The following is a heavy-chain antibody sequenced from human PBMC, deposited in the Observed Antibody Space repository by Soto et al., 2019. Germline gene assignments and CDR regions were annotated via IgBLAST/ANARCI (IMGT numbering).Heavy chain of an antibody. Sequence: ASVKVSCKASGYTFTDYYIHWVRQAPGQGLEWMGWIYPRNGGTNYAQKFQGRVALTRDTSINTAYMDLSSLKSDDTAVYYCVRENWNYVDWGQGTLVTVSS. D-gene: IGHD1-7*01. J-gene: IGHJ4*02. V-gene: IGHV1-2*02. CDR1: GYTFTDYY. CDR2: IYPRNGGT. CDR3: VRENWNYVD.